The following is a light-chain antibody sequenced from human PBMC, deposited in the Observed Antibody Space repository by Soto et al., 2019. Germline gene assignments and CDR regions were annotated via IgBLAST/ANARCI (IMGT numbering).Light chain of an antibody. Sequence: SYELTQPPSVSVSPGQTARITCSGDALPNQYAYWYQQKPGQAPVLVIYKDRERPSGIPERFSGSSSGTTVTLTISGVQAEDEADYYCQSADSSGTYVFGGGTKVTVL. J-gene: IGLJ1*01. CDR3: QSADSSGTYV. CDR2: KDR. CDR1: ALPNQY. V-gene: IGLV3-25*03.